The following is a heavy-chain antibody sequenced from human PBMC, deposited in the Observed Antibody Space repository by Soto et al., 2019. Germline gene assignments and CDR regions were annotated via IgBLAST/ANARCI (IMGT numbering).Heavy chain of an antibody. CDR2: ISVSGSP. CDR1: GFTFNTYA. CDR3: AKNYFFDS. V-gene: IGHV3-23*01. Sequence: GGSLRLSCSASGFTFNTYAMSWVRQGPGKGLEWVSSISVSGSPYYADPVKGRFTVSRDNSKDTLYLQMNSLTAEDTAVYFCAKNYFFDSWGPGTLVTVSS. J-gene: IGHJ4*02.